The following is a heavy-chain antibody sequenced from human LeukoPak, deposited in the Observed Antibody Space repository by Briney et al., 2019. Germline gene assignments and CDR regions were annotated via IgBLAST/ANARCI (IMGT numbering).Heavy chain of an antibody. Sequence: SETLSLTCTVSGGSISSVNYYWTWIRQHPGKGLEWIGYIHYSGNTYYNPSLKSRVTISLDTSRNHSSLKLSSVTAADTAVYYCARRSSGTHFFDYWGQGTLVSVSS. CDR3: ARRSSGTHFFDY. CDR1: GGSISSVNYY. CDR2: IHYSGNT. J-gene: IGHJ4*02. V-gene: IGHV4-31*03. D-gene: IGHD1-26*01.